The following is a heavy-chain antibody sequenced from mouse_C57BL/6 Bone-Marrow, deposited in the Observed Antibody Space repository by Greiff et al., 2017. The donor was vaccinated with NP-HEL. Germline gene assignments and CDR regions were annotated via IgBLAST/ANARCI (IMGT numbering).Heavy chain of an antibody. CDR2: IRNKANNHAT. V-gene: IGHV6-6*01. CDR3: TSGLYDGYPDY. CDR1: GFTFSDAW. D-gene: IGHD2-3*01. Sequence: EVQVVESGGGLVQPGGSMKLSCAASGFTFSDAWMDWVRQSPEKGLEWVAEIRNKANNHATYYAESVKGRFTISRDDSKSSVYLQMNSVRAEDTGIYYCTSGLYDGYPDYWGQGTSVTVSS. J-gene: IGHJ4*01.